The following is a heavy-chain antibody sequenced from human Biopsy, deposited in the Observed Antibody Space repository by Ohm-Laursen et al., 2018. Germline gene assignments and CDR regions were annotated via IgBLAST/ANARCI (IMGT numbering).Heavy chain of an antibody. D-gene: IGHD4-23*01. CDR2: ISYTGYT. CDR1: GGSISNNNYY. V-gene: IGHV4-61*03. CDR3: ARGSNDFGGLYFPR. Sequence: SDTLSLTCTVSGGSISNNNYYWGWTRQPPGKGLEWIGHISYTGYTSYNASLKSRVTISVDTSRNHFSLRLSSLTAADTAVYYCARGSNDFGGLYFPRWGQGTLLTVSS. J-gene: IGHJ4*02.